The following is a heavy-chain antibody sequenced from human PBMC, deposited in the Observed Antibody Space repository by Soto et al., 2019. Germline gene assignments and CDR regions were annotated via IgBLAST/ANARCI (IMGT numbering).Heavy chain of an antibody. Sequence: GESLKISCKGSGYSFTNYWIAWVRQMPGKGLEYMGIIYPSDSDTRYSPSFQGQVTISADKSISTAYLQWSSLKASDTAIYYCARHGFYGDYSSNYFDPWGQGTLVTVSS. CDR1: GYSFTNYW. V-gene: IGHV5-51*01. CDR3: ARHGFYGDYSSNYFDP. J-gene: IGHJ5*02. D-gene: IGHD4-17*01. CDR2: IYPSDSDT.